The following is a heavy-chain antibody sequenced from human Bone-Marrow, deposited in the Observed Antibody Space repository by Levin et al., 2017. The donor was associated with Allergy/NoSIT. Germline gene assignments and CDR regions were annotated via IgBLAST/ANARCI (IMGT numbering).Heavy chain of an antibody. CDR3: ARGSFMTASLLGYYYGLDV. V-gene: IGHV3-48*03. Sequence: SCVASGFSLSQYDMIWVRQSPGKGLEWLSTISNTGTTVSFADSVKGRFTVSRDNTKKSLFLEMNSLRADDTAIYYCARGSFMTASLLGYYYGLDVWGQGTTVSVSS. J-gene: IGHJ6*02. CDR2: ISNTGTTV. D-gene: IGHD2-21*02. CDR1: GFSLSQYD.